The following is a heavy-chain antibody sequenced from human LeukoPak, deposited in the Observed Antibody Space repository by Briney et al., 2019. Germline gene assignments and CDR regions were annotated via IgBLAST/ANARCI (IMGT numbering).Heavy chain of an antibody. Sequence: SETLSLTCTVSGYSITTDYYWGWIRQPPGKGLEWLGSIYHGGSTYYNPSLKSRVTISVDMSKDQFSLKLSSVTAADTAVYYCARVGIDSGSFADFDYWGQGTLVTVSS. CDR1: GYSITTDYY. D-gene: IGHD1-26*01. J-gene: IGHJ4*02. CDR3: ARVGIDSGSFADFDY. V-gene: IGHV4-38-2*02. CDR2: IYHGGST.